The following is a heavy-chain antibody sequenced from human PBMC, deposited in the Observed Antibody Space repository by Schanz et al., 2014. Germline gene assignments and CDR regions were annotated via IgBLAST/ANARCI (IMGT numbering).Heavy chain of an antibody. V-gene: IGHV4-34*01. CDR3: ELITLDRGVRNDY. CDR2: INHSGGT. D-gene: IGHD3-10*01. CDR1: GGSSSDCY. Sequence: QVQLQQWGAGLLKASETLSLTCAVYGGSSSDCYWSWIRQPPGKGLEWIGEINHSGGTNYNPSLKSRFTMSVDTSKNQFSLILTSVTAADTAVYYCELITLDRGVRNDYWGQGTLVSVSS. J-gene: IGHJ4*02.